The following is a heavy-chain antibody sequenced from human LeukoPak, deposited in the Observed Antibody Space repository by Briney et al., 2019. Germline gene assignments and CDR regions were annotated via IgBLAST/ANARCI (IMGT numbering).Heavy chain of an antibody. J-gene: IGHJ4*02. V-gene: IGHV3-21*01. D-gene: IGHD3-22*01. CDR1: GFTFSSYS. Sequence: GGSLRLSCAASGFTFSSYSMNWVRQAPGKGLEWVSSISSSSSYIYYADSVKGQFTISRDNAKNSLYLQMNSLRAEDTAVYYCARDDSSGYYQDYWGQGTLVTVS. CDR2: ISSSSSYI. CDR3: ARDDSSGYYQDY.